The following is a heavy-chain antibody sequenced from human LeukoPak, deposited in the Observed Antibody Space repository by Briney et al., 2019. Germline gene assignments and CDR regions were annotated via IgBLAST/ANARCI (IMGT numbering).Heavy chain of an antibody. CDR1: LDSTTSNF. Sequence: SETLSLTCTVSLDSTTSNFWSWVRQPPGKGLEWIAEIHRSGSPTYNPSPQSRVTISIERSRYQIALELSAVTAPDMAMYYCAREILGGFNPGAYWGQGTLVTVSS. CDR3: AREILGGFNPGAY. V-gene: IGHV4-4*02. J-gene: IGHJ4*02. D-gene: IGHD1-14*01. CDR2: IHRSGSP.